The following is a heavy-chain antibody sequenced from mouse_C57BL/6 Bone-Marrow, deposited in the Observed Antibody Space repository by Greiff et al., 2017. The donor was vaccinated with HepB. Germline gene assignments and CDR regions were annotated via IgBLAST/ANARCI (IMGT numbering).Heavy chain of an antibody. J-gene: IGHJ1*03. V-gene: IGHV7-3*01. CDR1: GFTFTDYY. CDR3: ARSPSYYYCSSYWYFDV. CDR2: IRNKANGYTT. D-gene: IGHD1-1*01. Sequence: EVQRVESGGGLVQPGGSLSLSCAASGFTFTDYYMSWVRQPPGKALEWLGFIRNKANGYTTEYSASVKGRFTISRDNSQSILYLQMNALRAEDSATYYCARSPSYYYCSSYWYFDVWGTGTTVTVSS.